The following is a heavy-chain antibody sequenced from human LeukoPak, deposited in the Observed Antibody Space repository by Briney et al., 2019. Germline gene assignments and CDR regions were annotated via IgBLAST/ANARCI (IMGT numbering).Heavy chain of an antibody. J-gene: IGHJ3*02. CDR3: AREASGSNGTFDI. CDR2: ISPSSTYI. CDR1: GFTFSSYS. V-gene: IGHV3-21*01. D-gene: IGHD1-26*01. Sequence: GGSLRLSCAASGFTFSSYSMNWVRQAPGKGLEWVSSISPSSTYIYFSDSVKGRFTFSGDDAKNSLNLQMNSLRVEDTAVYYCAREASGSNGTFDIWGQGTMVTVSS.